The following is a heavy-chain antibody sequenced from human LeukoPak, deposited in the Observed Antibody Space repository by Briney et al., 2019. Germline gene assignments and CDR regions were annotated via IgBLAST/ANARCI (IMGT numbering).Heavy chain of an antibody. CDR1: GYTFSSNH. CDR2: INPSGGSA. Sequence: ASVKVSCKASGYTFSSNHIHWVRQAPGQGLEWMGIINPSGGSATHAQKFQGRVTMTSDTSTSTVHMELSSLRSEDTAVYYCARAGVNYYYMDVWGKGTTVTISS. V-gene: IGHV1-46*01. J-gene: IGHJ6*03. D-gene: IGHD3-10*01. CDR3: ARAGVNYYYMDV.